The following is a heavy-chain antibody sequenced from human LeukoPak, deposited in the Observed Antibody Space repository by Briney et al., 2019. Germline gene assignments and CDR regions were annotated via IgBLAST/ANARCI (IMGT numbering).Heavy chain of an antibody. V-gene: IGHV4-39*01. D-gene: IGHD4/OR15-4a*01. CDR1: GDSISSSSSY. Sequence: PSETLSLTCTVSGDSISSSSSYWGWIRQPPGKGLEWIGSISYSGNTYYNPSLKSRVSTSVDTSKNQFSLKLGSVTAADTAVYYCGRMISANFYFYYGMDVWGQGTTVTVSS. CDR2: ISYSGNT. J-gene: IGHJ6*02. CDR3: GRMISANFYFYYGMDV.